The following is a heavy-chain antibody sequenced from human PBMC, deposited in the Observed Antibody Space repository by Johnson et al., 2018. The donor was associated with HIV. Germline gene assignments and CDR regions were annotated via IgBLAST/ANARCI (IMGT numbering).Heavy chain of an antibody. Sequence: VQLVESGGGLIQPRGSLRLCCAASGFSFRRSLVNWVRQAPGKGLEWVSVISGSGGSTYYADSVKGRFTISRDNSKNTLYLQMNSLRAEDTAVYYCARCDSSSPLRAFDIWGQGTMVTVSS. D-gene: IGHD6-6*01. V-gene: IGHV3-23*04. CDR1: GFSFRRSL. CDR3: ARCDSSSPLRAFDI. CDR2: ISGSGGST. J-gene: IGHJ3*02.